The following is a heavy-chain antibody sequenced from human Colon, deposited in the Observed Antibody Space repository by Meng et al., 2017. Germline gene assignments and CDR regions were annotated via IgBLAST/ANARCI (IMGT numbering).Heavy chain of an antibody. CDR3: AATRHKPYNWFDP. J-gene: IGHJ5*02. CDR1: GGSISTYY. CDR2: AYSSGIP. D-gene: IGHD6-6*01. Sequence: QVQLQESGPGLVKPSQTLSLTCTVSGGSISTYYWNWIRQPPGKGLEWIGSAYSSGIPFHNPSLKSRVAISIDKSKNQFSLKLTSVTAADTAVYYCAATRHKPYNWFDPWGQGALVTVSS. V-gene: IGHV4-59*05.